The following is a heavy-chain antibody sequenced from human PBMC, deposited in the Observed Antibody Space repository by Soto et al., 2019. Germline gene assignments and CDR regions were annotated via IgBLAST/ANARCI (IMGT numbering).Heavy chain of an antibody. CDR2: IYNSGST. CDR1: GGSISSSTYY. Sequence: PSETLSLTCTVSGGSISSSTYYWGWIRQPPGKGLEWIGSIYNSGSTYYNPSLKSRVSISVDTSKNQFSLKLSSVTAADTAVYYCARHYYGSSGYYRSRSYWYFDLWGRGTLVTVSS. CDR3: ARHYYGSSGYYRSRSYWYFDL. V-gene: IGHV4-39*01. D-gene: IGHD3-22*01. J-gene: IGHJ2*01.